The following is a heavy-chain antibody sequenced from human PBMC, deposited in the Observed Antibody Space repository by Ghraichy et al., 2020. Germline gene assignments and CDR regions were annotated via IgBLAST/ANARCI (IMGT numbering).Heavy chain of an antibody. CDR3: AKDYGSSRYYYGMDV. V-gene: IGHV3-30*18. CDR1: GFTFSSYG. D-gene: IGHD6-6*01. Sequence: GGSLRLSCAASGFTFSSYGMHWVRQAPGKGLEWVAVISYDGSNKYYADSVKGRFTISRDNSKNTLYLQMNSLRAEDTAVYYCAKDYGSSRYYYGMDVWGQGTTVTVSS. J-gene: IGHJ6*02. CDR2: ISYDGSNK.